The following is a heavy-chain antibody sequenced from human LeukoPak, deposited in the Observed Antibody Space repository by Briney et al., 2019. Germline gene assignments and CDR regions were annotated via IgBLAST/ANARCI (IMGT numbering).Heavy chain of an antibody. V-gene: IGHV3-74*01. D-gene: IGHD6-19*01. J-gene: IGHJ3*02. CDR3: AKAPLSGSGDGFDI. CDR1: GFTFSNYL. CDR2: ISTDGSFT. Sequence: GGSLRLSCAASGFTFSNYLMHWVRQTPGKGLVWISRISTDGSFTNYADSVKGRFTISRDNSKNTLYLQMNSLRAEDTAVYFCAKAPLSGSGDGFDIWGQGTMVTVSS.